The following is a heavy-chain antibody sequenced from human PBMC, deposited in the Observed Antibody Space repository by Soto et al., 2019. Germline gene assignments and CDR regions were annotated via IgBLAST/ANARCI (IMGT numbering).Heavy chain of an antibody. D-gene: IGHD2-8*02. J-gene: IGHJ6*02. CDR3: AATGGHYFGLDV. Sequence: QAQLVQSGSEVKRPGASVKVSCKSSDNTVTYYGINWVRQTPGQGLEWLGWINGYNAKTRDAPKFQDSVTMTADTSTTTAFLEVRSLTSDDSGTYFCAATGGHYFGLDVWCQGNTVTVSS. CDR1: DNTVTYYG. CDR2: INGYNAKT. V-gene: IGHV1-18*04.